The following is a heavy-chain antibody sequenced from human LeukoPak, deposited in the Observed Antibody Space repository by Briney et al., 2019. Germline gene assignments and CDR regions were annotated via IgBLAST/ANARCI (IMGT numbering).Heavy chain of an antibody. CDR1: GGSISSYY. CDR2: IYYSGST. V-gene: IGHV4-59*01. CDR3: ARIGYSYGSRYYFDY. J-gene: IGHJ4*02. D-gene: IGHD5-18*01. Sequence: TPSETLSLACTVSGGSISSYYWSWIRQPPGKGLEWIGYIYYSGSTNYNPSLKSRVTISVDTSKNQFSLKLSSVTAADTAVYYCARIGYSYGSRYYFDYWGQGTLVTVSS.